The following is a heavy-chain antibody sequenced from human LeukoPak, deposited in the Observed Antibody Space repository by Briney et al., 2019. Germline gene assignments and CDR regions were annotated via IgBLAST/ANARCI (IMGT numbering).Heavy chain of an antibody. D-gene: IGHD3-3*01. Sequence: SETLSLTCTVSGGSISSGGYHWSWIRQHPGKGLEWIGYIYYSGSTYYNPSLKSRVTISVDTSKNQFSLKLSSVTAADTAVYYCARQSTDFWSGYRPYNWFDPWGQGTLVTVSS. J-gene: IGHJ5*02. CDR3: ARQSTDFWSGYRPYNWFDP. CDR2: IYYSGST. V-gene: IGHV4-31*03. CDR1: GGSISSGGYH.